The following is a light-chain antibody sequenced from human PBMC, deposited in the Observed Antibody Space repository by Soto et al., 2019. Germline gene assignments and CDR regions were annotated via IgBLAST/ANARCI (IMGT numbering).Light chain of an antibody. CDR2: DVR. CDR3: SSYTSSSTYV. CDR1: SSDVGYYNY. J-gene: IGLJ1*01. V-gene: IGLV2-14*03. Sequence: QSVLTQPASVSGSPGQSITISCTGTSSDVGYYNYVSLYQQHPGKAPKLMIYDVRNRPSGVSNRFSGSKSGNTASLTISGLQAEDEADYYCSSYTSSSTYVFGTGTKVTVL.